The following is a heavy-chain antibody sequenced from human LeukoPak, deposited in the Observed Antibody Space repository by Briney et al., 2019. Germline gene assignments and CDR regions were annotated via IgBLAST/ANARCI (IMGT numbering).Heavy chain of an antibody. V-gene: IGHV5-51*01. J-gene: IGHJ3*02. D-gene: IGHD3-22*01. CDR1: GYSFPSYW. Sequence: GESLKISCKASGYSFPSYWIRWVRQMPGKGLEWMGIIYPGDSDTRFSPSFQGQVTISADKSISTAYLQWSSLKASDTAMYYCARDDSSEAFDIWGQGTMVTVSS. CDR3: ARDDSSEAFDI. CDR2: IYPGDSDT.